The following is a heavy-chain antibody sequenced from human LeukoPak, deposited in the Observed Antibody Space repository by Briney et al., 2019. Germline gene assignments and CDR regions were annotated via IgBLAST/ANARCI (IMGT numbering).Heavy chain of an antibody. D-gene: IGHD3-3*01. Sequence: PGGSLRLSCAASGFTFRDHWMHWVRQAPGKGLEWVANIKQDESEKYYVDPVKGRFTISRDNTRNSLNLQMNNLRAEDTAVYYCARGTPFGAYWGQGTLVTVSS. J-gene: IGHJ4*02. CDR1: GFTFRDHW. CDR3: ARGTPFGAY. V-gene: IGHV3-7*03. CDR2: IKQDESEK.